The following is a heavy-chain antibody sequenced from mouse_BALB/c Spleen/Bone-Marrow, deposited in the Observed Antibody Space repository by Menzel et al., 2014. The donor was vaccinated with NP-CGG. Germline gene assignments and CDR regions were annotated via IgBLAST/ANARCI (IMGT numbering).Heavy chain of an antibody. CDR3: ARYDGYFDY. J-gene: IGHJ2*01. D-gene: IGHD2-3*01. Sequence: VQLHQSGAELVRPGTSVKVSCKASGYAFTDYLMEWLKRRPGQGLEWIGVINPGSGSTNYNEKFKDKATLTADKSSSTAYMQLSSLTSDDSAVYFCARYDGYFDYWGQGTILTVSS. V-gene: IGHV1-54*01. CDR2: INPGSGST. CDR1: GYAFTDYL.